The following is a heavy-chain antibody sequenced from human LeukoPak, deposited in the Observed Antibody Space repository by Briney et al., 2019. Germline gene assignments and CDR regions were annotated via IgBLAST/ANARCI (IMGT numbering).Heavy chain of an antibody. CDR2: IYYSGST. V-gene: IGHV4-61*01. Sequence: PSETLSLTCTVSGGSVSSGSYYWSWIRQPPGKGLEWIGYIYYSGSTNYNPSLKSRLTILVDTSKNQFSLKLSSVTAADTAVYYCARGVKIEYSSSSRNWYFDLWGRGTLVTVSS. CDR1: GGSVSSGSYY. D-gene: IGHD6-6*01. CDR3: ARGVKIEYSSSSRNWYFDL. J-gene: IGHJ2*01.